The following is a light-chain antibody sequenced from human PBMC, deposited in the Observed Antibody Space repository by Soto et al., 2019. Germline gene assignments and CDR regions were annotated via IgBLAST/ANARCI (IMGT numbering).Light chain of an antibody. J-gene: IGLJ1*01. CDR1: SSNIGIDY. V-gene: IGLV1-51*01. CDR2: ANN. Sequence: QSVLTQPPSVSAAPGQRLPISCSGSSSNIGIDYVSWYPQLPGTAPKLLIYANNQRPSGIPNLFSDSKSSTSATLPITVLQTGDEADYYCGTWESSVRAYVFGTGTRSSS. CDR3: GTWESSVRAYV.